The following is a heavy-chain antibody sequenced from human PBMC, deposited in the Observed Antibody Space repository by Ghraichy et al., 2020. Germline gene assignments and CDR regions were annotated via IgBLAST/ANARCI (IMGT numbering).Heavy chain of an antibody. CDR3: ARARRDGYDQNWFDS. J-gene: IGHJ5*01. CDR1: GDSISSMLHF. CDR2: IYFSGST. Sequence: SQTLSLTCSVSGDSISSMLHFWAWVRQPPGQGLEWVGSIYFSGSTYYNPSLRSRVTISVDTSKNTFSLNVRSVTTADTAVYYCARARRDGYDQNWFDSWGQGTPVTVSS. D-gene: IGHD5-24*01. V-gene: IGHV4-39*02.